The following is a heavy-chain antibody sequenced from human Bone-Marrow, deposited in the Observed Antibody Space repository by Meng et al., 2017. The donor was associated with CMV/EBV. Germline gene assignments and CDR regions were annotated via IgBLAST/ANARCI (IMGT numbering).Heavy chain of an antibody. V-gene: IGHV4-34*01. D-gene: IGHD3-3*01. CDR2: INHSGST. CDR3: AILYDFWSGYYRRSDY. CDR1: GGSFSGYY. Sequence: SETLSLTCVVYGGSFSGYYWSWIRQPPGKGLEWIGEINHSGSTNYNPSLKTRVTIPVDTSTNHFSLKLSSVTAADTAVYYCAILYDFWSGYYRRSDYWGQGTLVTVSS. J-gene: IGHJ4*02.